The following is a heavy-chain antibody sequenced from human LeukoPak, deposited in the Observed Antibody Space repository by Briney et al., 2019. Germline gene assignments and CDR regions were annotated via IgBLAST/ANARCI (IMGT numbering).Heavy chain of an antibody. Sequence: PGGSLRLSCAASGFTFSSYSMNWVRQALGKGLEWVSSISSSSSYIYYADSVNGRFIIARDNAKNSLYMQMNTLRAEDTAVYYCSIWFGELWDDFDIWGQGTMVTVSS. V-gene: IGHV3-21*04. CDR1: GFTFSSYS. D-gene: IGHD3-10*01. J-gene: IGHJ3*02. CDR3: SIWFGELWDDFDI. CDR2: ISSSSSYI.